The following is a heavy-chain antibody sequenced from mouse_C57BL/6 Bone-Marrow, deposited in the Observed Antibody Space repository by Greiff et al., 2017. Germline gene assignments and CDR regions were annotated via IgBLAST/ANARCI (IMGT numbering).Heavy chain of an antibody. D-gene: IGHD2-4*01. Sequence: QVQLQQPGAELVKPGASVKLSCKASGYTFTSYWMQWVKQRPGQGLEWIGEIDPSDSYTNYNQKFKGKATLTVDTSSSTAYMQLSSLTSEDSAVYYCARTNPLYYDYDVDFDYWGQGTTLTVSS. CDR2: IDPSDSYT. CDR1: GYTFTSYW. J-gene: IGHJ2*01. V-gene: IGHV1-50*01. CDR3: ARTNPLYYDYDVDFDY.